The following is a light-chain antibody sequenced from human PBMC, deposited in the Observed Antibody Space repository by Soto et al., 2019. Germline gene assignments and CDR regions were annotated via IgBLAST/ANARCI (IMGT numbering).Light chain of an antibody. CDR3: HSYDKWPPGT. CDR1: QSVSNNY. Sequence: EIVLTQSPGTLSLSPGERATLSCRASQSVSNNYLAWYQQKPGQAPRLLIYGASNRATGIPDRFSGSGSGTDFTLTISRLEPEDFAVYFCHSYDKWPPGTFGQGTK. J-gene: IGKJ1*01. V-gene: IGKV3-20*01. CDR2: GAS.